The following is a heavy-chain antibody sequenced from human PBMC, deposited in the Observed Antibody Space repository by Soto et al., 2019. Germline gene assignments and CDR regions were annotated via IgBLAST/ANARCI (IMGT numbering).Heavy chain of an antibody. CDR3: ARGVAVVVTAYFDY. J-gene: IGHJ4*02. CDR2: IYHSRST. V-gene: IGHV4-30-2*01. Sequence: QLQLQESGSGLVKPSQTLSLTCAVSGGSISSGGYSWSWIRQPLGKGLEWIGYIYHSRSTYYNPSPKSRVTISVDRSKNQFSLKLSSVTAADTAVYYCARGVAVVVTAYFDYWGQGTLVTVSS. CDR1: GGSISSGGYS. D-gene: IGHD2-21*02.